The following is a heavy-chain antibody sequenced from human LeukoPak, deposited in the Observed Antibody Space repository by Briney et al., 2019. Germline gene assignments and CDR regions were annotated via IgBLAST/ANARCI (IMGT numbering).Heavy chain of an antibody. D-gene: IGHD3-10*01. V-gene: IGHV1-18*01. Sequence: ASVKVSCKASGYTLTSYDINWVRQATGQGLEWMGWINPNSGGTNYAQKLQGRVTMTTDTSTSTAYMELRSLRSDDTAVYYCARDRKGITMVRGGDFDYWGQGTLVTVSS. CDR1: GYTLTSYD. CDR2: INPNSGGT. CDR3: ARDRKGITMVRGGDFDY. J-gene: IGHJ4*02.